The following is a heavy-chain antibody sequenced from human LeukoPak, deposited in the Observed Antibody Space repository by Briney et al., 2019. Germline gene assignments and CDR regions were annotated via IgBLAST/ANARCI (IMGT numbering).Heavy chain of an antibody. CDR1: GGTFSSYA. J-gene: IGHJ6*03. CDR2: IIPIFGTA. V-gene: IGHV1-69*13. Sequence: ASVKVSCKASGGTFSSYAISWVRQAPGQGLEWMGGIIPIFGTANYAQKFQGRVTITADESTSTAYMELSSLRSGDTAVYYCARGPIIFPYHYYYMDVWGKGTTVTISS. CDR3: ARGPIIFPYHYYYMDV.